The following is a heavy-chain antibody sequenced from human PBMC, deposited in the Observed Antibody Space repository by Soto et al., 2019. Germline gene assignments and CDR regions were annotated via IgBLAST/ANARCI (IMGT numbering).Heavy chain of an antibody. CDR3: AKDRSSSTIDAFDI. D-gene: IGHD2-2*01. CDR2: ISGSGGRT. V-gene: IGHV3-23*01. J-gene: IGHJ3*02. CDR1: GLTFCSYA. Sequence: SGGALRLSFAASGLTFCSYAMNWGRPAPGKGLECVSAISGSGGRTYYGDSVKGRFTISRDNSKNTLYLQMNSLRAEDTAVYYCAKDRSSSTIDAFDIWGQGTMVTVSS.